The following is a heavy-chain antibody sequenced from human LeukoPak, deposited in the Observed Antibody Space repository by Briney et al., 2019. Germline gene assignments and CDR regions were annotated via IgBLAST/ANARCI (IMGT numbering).Heavy chain of an antibody. CDR1: GGSISSSSYY. J-gene: IGHJ4*02. D-gene: IGHD6-13*01. CDR3: ARGLGITAH. Sequence: SETLSLTCTVSGGSISSSSYYWGWIRQPPGKGLEWIGEINHSGSTNYNPSLKSRVTISVDTSKNQFSLKLSSVTAADTAVYYCARGLGITAHWGQGTLVTVSS. CDR2: INHSGST. V-gene: IGHV4-39*07.